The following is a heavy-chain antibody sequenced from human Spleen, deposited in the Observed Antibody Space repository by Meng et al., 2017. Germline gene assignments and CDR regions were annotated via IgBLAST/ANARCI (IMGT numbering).Heavy chain of an antibody. CDR3: ARVFLKDQDGYIGWGYFDL. V-gene: IGHV4-39*07. J-gene: IGHJ2*01. D-gene: IGHD5-24*01. Sequence: QRQLRESGPGLVTSAQTLYITCTVSGGSISSRFYYWGWTRQPPGKGLEWIGSVHYTGATYYNPSLKSRVTISVDTSKNQFSLKLSSVTAADTAVYYCARVFLKDQDGYIGWGYFDLWGRGTLVTVSS. CDR1: GGSISSRFYY. CDR2: VHYTGAT.